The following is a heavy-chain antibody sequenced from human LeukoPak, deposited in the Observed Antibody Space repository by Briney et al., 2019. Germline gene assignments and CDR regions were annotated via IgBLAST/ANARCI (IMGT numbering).Heavy chain of an antibody. J-gene: IGHJ5*02. D-gene: IGHD3-10*01. V-gene: IGHV3-9*01. CDR2: ISWNSGGI. CDR3: AGSGSYYKNWFDP. CDR1: GFTFDDYA. Sequence: PGRSLRLSCAAPGFTFDDYAMHWVRQAPGKGLEWVSGISWNSGGIGYADSVKGRFTITRDNAKNSLYLQMNSLRAEDTALYYCAGSGSYYKNWFDPWGQGTLVTVSS.